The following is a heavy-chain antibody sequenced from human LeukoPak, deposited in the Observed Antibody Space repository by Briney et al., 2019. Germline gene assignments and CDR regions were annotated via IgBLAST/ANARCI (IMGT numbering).Heavy chain of an antibody. CDR2: INHSGST. CDR1: GGSFSGYY. V-gene: IGHV4-34*01. Sequence: SETLSLTCAVYGGSFSGYYWSWIRQPPGKGLEWIGEINHSGSTNYNPSLKSRVTISVDTSKNQFSLKLSSVTAADTAVYYCAGETLGSGYCSSTSCYRGPRRMFDYWGQGTLVTVSS. CDR3: AGETLGSGYCSSTSCYRGPRRMFDY. D-gene: IGHD2-2*02. J-gene: IGHJ4*02.